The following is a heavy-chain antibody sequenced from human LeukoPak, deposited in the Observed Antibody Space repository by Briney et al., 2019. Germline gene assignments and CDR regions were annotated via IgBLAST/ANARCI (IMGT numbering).Heavy chain of an antibody. CDR2: IWYDETNK. CDR1: GFTVSTSY. Sequence: PGGSLRLSCAASGFTVSTSYMGWVRQAPGKGLEWVAVIWYDETNKYYADSVKGRFTISRDNSKNTVYLQMNSPRAEDTAVYYCARAVSGWHLDYWGQGTLVTVSS. J-gene: IGHJ4*02. D-gene: IGHD6-19*01. CDR3: ARAVSGWHLDY. V-gene: IGHV3-33*08.